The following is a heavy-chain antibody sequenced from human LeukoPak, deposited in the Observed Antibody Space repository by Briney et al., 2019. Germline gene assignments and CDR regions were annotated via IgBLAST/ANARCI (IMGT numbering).Heavy chain of an antibody. J-gene: IGHJ4*02. CDR2: ISSSGGTI. D-gene: IGHD3-10*01. CDR1: GFTFSSYE. V-gene: IGHV3-48*03. CDR3: AKDRHGSGSYYNAIFVSGSLDY. Sequence: PGGSLRLSCAASGFTFSSYEMNWVRQAPGKGLEWVSYISSSGGTIYYADSVKGRFTISRDNSKNTLYLQMNSLRAEDTAVYYCAKDRHGSGSYYNAIFVSGSLDYWGQGTLVTVSS.